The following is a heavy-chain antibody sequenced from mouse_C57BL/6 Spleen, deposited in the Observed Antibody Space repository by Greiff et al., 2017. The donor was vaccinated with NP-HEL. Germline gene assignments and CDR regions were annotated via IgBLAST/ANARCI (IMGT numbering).Heavy chain of an antibody. CDR2: IHPNSGST. Sequence: QVQLQQPGAELVKPGASVKLSCKASGYTFTSYWMHWVKQRPGQGLEWIGMIHPNSGSTNYNEKFKSKATLTVDKSSSTAYMQLSSLTSEDSAVYYCARGTVVEGYFDYWGQGTTLTVSS. J-gene: IGHJ2*01. CDR1: GYTFTSYW. V-gene: IGHV1-64*01. CDR3: ARGTVVEGYFDY. D-gene: IGHD1-1*01.